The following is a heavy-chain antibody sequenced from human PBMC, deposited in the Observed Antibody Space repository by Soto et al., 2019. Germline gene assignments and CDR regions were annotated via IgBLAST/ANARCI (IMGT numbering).Heavy chain of an antibody. V-gene: IGHV1-69*01. Sequence: QAQLVQSGPEVKKPGSSVKVSCKASGDTFNSYVITWVRQAPGQGLEWLGGIITAFGTTSYAQNFQDRLTITADEAATTDHMELSSLTSDDTAMYYCTRSYGYTFGGSLDNWGQGTLVTVSS. D-gene: IGHD5-18*01. CDR3: TRSYGYTFGGSLDN. CDR1: GDTFNSYV. J-gene: IGHJ4*02. CDR2: IITAFGTT.